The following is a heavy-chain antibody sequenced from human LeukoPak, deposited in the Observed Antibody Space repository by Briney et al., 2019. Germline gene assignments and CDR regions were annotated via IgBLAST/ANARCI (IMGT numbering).Heavy chain of an antibody. CDR3: ARDHTLRYYFDY. Sequence: GASVKVPCKASGGTFSSYAISWVRQAPGQGLEWMGGIIPILGTANYAQKFQGRVTITADESTSTAYMELSSLRSEDTAVYYCARDHTLRYYFDYWGQGTLVTVSS. D-gene: IGHD4-17*01. V-gene: IGHV1-69*13. J-gene: IGHJ4*02. CDR2: IIPILGTA. CDR1: GGTFSSYA.